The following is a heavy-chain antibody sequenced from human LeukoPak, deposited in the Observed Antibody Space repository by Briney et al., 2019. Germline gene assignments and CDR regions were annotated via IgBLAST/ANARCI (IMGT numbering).Heavy chain of an antibody. V-gene: IGHV3-23*01. D-gene: IGHD3-10*01. CDR1: GFTFNNYA. CDR3: ARYHYGSGSLYYYYYYMDV. J-gene: IGHJ6*03. Sequence: GGSLRLSCVASGFTFNNYAMNWVRQAPGKGLEWVSTISGPGDSTYYAGSVKGRFTISRDNSKKTLFLQMNSLRAEDTAIYYCARYHYGSGSLYYYYYYMDVWGKGTTVTVSS. CDR2: ISGPGDST.